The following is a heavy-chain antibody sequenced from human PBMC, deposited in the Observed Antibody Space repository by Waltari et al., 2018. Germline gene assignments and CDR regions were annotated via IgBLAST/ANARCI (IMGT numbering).Heavy chain of an antibody. D-gene: IGHD6-13*01. CDR2: IHYSGSP. J-gene: IGHJ4*02. CDR3: ARRRYGSSHSDF. Sequence: QLQLQESGPGLVKPSETLSLTCTVSGGSISSDSYYWGWIRQPPGKGLEWIANIHYSGSPHYNPSLKSRVTLSVDTPKNQFSLRLNSVTAADTAVYYCARRRYGSSHSDFWGQGTLVTVSS. V-gene: IGHV4-39*01. CDR1: GGSISSDSYY.